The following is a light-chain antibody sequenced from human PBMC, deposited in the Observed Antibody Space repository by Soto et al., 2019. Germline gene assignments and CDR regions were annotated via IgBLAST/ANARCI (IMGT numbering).Light chain of an antibody. CDR3: SSYTSSSTLLYV. V-gene: IGLV2-14*01. CDR2: DVS. CDR1: SSDVGGYNY. J-gene: IGLJ1*01. Sequence: QSALTQPASVSGSPGQSITISCTGTSSDVGGYNYVSWYQQHPGKAPKLMIYDVSNRPSGVSNRFSGSKSGNTASLTISGLQDEDEAAYYCSSYTSSSTLLYVFGTGTKVTVL.